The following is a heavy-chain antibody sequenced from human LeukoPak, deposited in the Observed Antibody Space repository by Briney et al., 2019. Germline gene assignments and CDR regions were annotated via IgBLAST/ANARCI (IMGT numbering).Heavy chain of an antibody. Sequence: AGSLRLSCAASGFTVSSNYMSWVRQAPGKGLEWVSVIYSGGSTYYADSVKGRFTISRDNSKNTLYLQMNSLRAEDTAVYYCARAYSGSYYYYGMDVWGQGTTVTVSS. CDR3: ARAYSGSYYYYGMDV. D-gene: IGHD1-26*01. CDR1: GFTVSSNY. V-gene: IGHV3-66*01. CDR2: IYSGGST. J-gene: IGHJ6*02.